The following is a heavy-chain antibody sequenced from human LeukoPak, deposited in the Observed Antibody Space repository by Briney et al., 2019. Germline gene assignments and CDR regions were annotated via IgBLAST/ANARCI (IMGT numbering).Heavy chain of an antibody. J-gene: IGHJ6*04. V-gene: IGHV3-11*01. CDR2: ISSSGSTI. CDR3: AKGGSSITMIVVAKVPDV. Sequence: GGSLRLSCAASGFTFSDYYMSWIRQAPGKGLEWVSYISSSGSTIYYADSVKGRFTISRDNAKNSLYLQMNSLRAEDTAVYYCAKGGSSITMIVVAKVPDVWGKGTTVTVSS. CDR1: GFTFSDYY. D-gene: IGHD3-22*01.